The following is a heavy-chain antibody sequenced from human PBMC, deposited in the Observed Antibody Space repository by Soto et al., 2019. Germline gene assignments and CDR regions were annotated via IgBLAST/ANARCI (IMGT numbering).Heavy chain of an antibody. D-gene: IGHD3-10*01. CDR2: IWYDGSNK. CDR1: GFTFSSYG. CDR3: ARDRDNFYFDY. J-gene: IGHJ4*02. Sequence: QVQLVESGGGVVQPGRSLRLSCAASGFTFSSYGMHWVRQAPGKGLEWVAVIWYDGSNKYYADSVKGRFTISRDNSKNTLYLQMNSLRAEDTAVYYCARDRDNFYFDYWGQGTLVTVSS. V-gene: IGHV3-33*01.